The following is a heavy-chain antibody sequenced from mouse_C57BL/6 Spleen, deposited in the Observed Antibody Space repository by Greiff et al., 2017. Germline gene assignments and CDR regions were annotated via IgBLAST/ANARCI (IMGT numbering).Heavy chain of an antibody. V-gene: IGHV5-17*01. CDR1: GFTFSDYG. J-gene: IGHJ2*01. Sequence: DVMLVESGGGLVKPGGSLKLSCEASGFTFSDYGMHWVRQAPEKGLEWVAYISSGSSTIYYADTVTGRITISRDNAKNTLFLQMTSLRSEDTAMYYCAIYYSNHLDYWGQGTTLTVSS. CDR2: ISSGSSTI. D-gene: IGHD2-5*01. CDR3: AIYYSNHLDY.